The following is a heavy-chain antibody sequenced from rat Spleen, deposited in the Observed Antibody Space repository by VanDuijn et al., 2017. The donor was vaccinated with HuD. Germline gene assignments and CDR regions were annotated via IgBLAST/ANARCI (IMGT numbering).Heavy chain of an antibody. J-gene: IGHJ4*01. CDR1: GFTFSNYD. CDR3: TTDLERGPDYYVMDA. D-gene: IGHD1-4*01. Sequence: EVQLVESGGGLVQPGRSMKLSCAASGFTFSNYDMAWVRQAPTKGLEWVASISYEGSSTYYGDSVKGRFTISRDNAKSTLYLQMDSLRSEDTATYYCTTDLERGPDYYVMDAWGQGASVTVSS. CDR2: ISYEGSST. V-gene: IGHV5-20*01.